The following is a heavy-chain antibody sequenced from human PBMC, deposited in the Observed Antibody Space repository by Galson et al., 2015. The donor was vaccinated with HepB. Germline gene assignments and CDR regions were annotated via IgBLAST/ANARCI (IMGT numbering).Heavy chain of an antibody. D-gene: IGHD2-15*01. CDR3: ARVRCSGGSCYFRGAFDI. V-gene: IGHV4-4*02. CDR2: IYHSGST. CDR1: GGSISSSNW. J-gene: IGHJ3*02. Sequence: ETLSLTCAVSGGSISSSNWWSWVRQPPGKGLEWIGEIYHSGSTNYNPSLKSRVTISVDKSKNQFSLKLSSVTAADTAVYYCARVRCSGGSCYFRGAFDIWGQGTMVTVSS.